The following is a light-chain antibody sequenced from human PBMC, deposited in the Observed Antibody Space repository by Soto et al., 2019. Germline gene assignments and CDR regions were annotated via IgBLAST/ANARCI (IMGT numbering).Light chain of an antibody. CDR2: EVV. CDR3: KSYAGSNNYV. V-gene: IGLV2-8*01. J-gene: IGLJ1*01. Sequence: QAVLTHPPSASGSPGQSVTISCTGTKNDIGVYDFVSWYQHHPGKAPRLIIYEVVQRPSGVPDRFSGSKSGNTASLTVSGLQAADEADYFCKSYAGSNNYVFGSGTKVTVL. CDR1: KNDIGVYDF.